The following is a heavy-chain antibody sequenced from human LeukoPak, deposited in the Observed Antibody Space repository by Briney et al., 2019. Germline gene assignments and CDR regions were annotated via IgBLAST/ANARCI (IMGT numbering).Heavy chain of an antibody. CDR1: GYSFTSYW. V-gene: IGHV5-51*01. D-gene: IGHD6-13*01. Sequence: GESLKISCKGSGYSFTSYWIGWVRQMPGKGLEWMGIIYPGDSDTRYSPSFQGQVTISADKSISTAYMELSRLRSDDTAVYYCARDHIAAAGTDYWGQGTLVTVSS. CDR2: IYPGDSDT. CDR3: ARDHIAAAGTDY. J-gene: IGHJ4*02.